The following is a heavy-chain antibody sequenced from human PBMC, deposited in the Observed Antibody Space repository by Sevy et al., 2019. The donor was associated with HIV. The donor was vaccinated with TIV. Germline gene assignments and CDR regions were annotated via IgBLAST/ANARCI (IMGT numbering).Heavy chain of an antibody. D-gene: IGHD6-13*01. CDR3: ARGHSNSWYAYYYYGMDV. CDR1: GFTFSSYD. V-gene: IGHV3-13*01. CDR2: IGTAGDT. Sequence: RGSLRLSCAASGFTFSSYDMHWVRQATGKGLEWVSAIGTAGDTYYPGSVKGRFTISRENAKNSLYLQMNSLRAGDTAVYYCARGHSNSWYAYYYYGMDVWGQGTTVTVSS. J-gene: IGHJ6*02.